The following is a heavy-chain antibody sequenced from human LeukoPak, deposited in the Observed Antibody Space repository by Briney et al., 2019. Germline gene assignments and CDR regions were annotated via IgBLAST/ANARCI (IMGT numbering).Heavy chain of an antibody. CDR1: GGTFSSYA. Sequence: SVKVSCKASGGTFSSYAISWVRQAPGQGLEWMGRIIPILGIANYAQKFQGRVTITADKSTSTAYMELSSLRAEDTAVYYCARSETPYYFDYWGQGTLVTVSS. CDR2: IIPILGIA. J-gene: IGHJ4*02. V-gene: IGHV1-69*04. CDR3: ARSETPYYFDY.